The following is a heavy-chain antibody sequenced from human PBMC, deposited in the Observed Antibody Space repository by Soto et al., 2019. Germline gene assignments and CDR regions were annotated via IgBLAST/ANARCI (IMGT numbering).Heavy chain of an antibody. V-gene: IGHV4-39*01. CDR3: ARQATATNYYYYYMDV. J-gene: IGHJ6*03. CDR1: GGSISSSSYY. D-gene: IGHD4-17*01. CDR2: IYYSGST. Sequence: SETLSLTCTVSGGSISSSSYYWGWIRQPPGKGLEWIGSIYYSGSTYYNPSLKSRVTISVDTSKNQFSLKLSSVTAADTAVYYCARQATATNYYYYYMDVWGKGTTVTVSS.